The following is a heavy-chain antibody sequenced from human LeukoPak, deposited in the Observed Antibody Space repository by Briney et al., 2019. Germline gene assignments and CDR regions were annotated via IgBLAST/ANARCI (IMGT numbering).Heavy chain of an antibody. CDR1: GGSISSSSYC. Sequence: KPSETLSLTCSVSGGSISSSSYCWGWIRQPPGKGLEWIGSIYYSGSTYYNPSLKSRVTISVDTSKNQFSLKLNSVTAADTAVYYCARAPPTGPLGYSGYGSFRNWFDPWGQGTLVTVSS. J-gene: IGHJ5*02. V-gene: IGHV4-39*01. D-gene: IGHD5-12*01. CDR2: IYYSGST. CDR3: ARAPPTGPLGYSGYGSFRNWFDP.